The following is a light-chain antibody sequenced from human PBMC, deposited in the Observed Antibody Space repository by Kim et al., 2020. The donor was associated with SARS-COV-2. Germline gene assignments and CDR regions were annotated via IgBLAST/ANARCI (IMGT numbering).Light chain of an antibody. CDR3: QQSYSTPYS. CDR1: RSISFH. Sequence: SASVGDRVTITCRARRSISFHLNWYQQKPGKAPELLIYAASSLQSGVPSTFSGSGSGTEFTLTITSLQPEDFATYYCQQSYSTPYSFGQGTKLEI. CDR2: AAS. V-gene: IGKV1-39*01. J-gene: IGKJ2*03.